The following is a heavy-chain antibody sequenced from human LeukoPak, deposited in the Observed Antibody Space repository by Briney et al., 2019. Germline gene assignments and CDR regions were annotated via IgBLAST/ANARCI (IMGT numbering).Heavy chain of an antibody. CDR3: ARGYFDWLSTYFDY. CDR2: IYTSGST. CDR1: GGSISSGSYY. J-gene: IGHJ4*02. Sequence: SQTLSLTCTVSGGSISSGSYYWSWIRQPAGKGLEWIGRIYTSGSTNYNPSLKSRVTISVDTSKNQFSLKLSSVTAADTAVYYCARGYFDWLSTYFDYWGQGTLSPSPQ. V-gene: IGHV4-61*02. D-gene: IGHD3-9*01.